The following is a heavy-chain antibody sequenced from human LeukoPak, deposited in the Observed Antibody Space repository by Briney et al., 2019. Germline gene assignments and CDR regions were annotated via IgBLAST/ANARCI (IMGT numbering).Heavy chain of an antibody. D-gene: IGHD3-22*01. CDR2: INPSGGST. J-gene: IGHJ4*02. V-gene: IGHV1-46*01. CDR1: GYTFTSYY. Sequence: ASVKVSCKASGYTFTSYYMHWVRQAPGQGLEWMGIINPSGGSTSYAQKFQGSVTMTRDASTNTVYMELSSLRSDDTAVYYCARGGPVGNYDSSGYYLHWGQGTLVTVSS. CDR3: ARGGPVGNYDSSGYYLH.